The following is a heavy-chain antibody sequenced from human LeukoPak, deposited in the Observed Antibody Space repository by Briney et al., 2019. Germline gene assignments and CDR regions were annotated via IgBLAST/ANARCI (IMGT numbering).Heavy chain of an antibody. CDR3: AKDVSGTYYAFDV. J-gene: IGHJ3*01. CDR2: ISNRGST. CDR1: GASVSSHF. D-gene: IGHD1-26*01. V-gene: IGHV4-59*02. Sequence: SETLSLTCGVSGASVSSHFWSWIRQTPGMGLEWIGYISNRGSTGYNPSLRSRVTISVDAPKNEVSLHVRSVSAADTAVYYCAKDVSGTYYAFDVWGQGRTV.